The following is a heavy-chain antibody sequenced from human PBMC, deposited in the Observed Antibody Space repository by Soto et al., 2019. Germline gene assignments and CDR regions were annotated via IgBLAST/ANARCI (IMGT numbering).Heavy chain of an antibody. D-gene: IGHD2-2*01. CDR1: GFTFSTYW. V-gene: IGHV3-74*01. CDR2: INSDASHT. CDR3: VREGHCFSTSCYWNWLDP. J-gene: IGHJ5*01. Sequence: GAVRLSCXASGFTFSTYWMHWIRQVPGKGLEWVSRINSDASHTYYTDSVKGQFTISRDNAKNTLHLEMNSLRAEDTAVYYCVREGHCFSTSCYWNWLDPWGQGTLVTVSS.